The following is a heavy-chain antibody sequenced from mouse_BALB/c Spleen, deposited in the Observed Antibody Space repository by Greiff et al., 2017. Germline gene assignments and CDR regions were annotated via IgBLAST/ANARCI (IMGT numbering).Heavy chain of an antibody. CDR1: GFTFSSYG. D-gene: IGHD1-1*01. J-gene: IGHJ2*01. Sequence: EVQRVESGGGLVQPGGSLKLSCAASGFTFSSYGMSWVRQTPDKRLELVATINSNGGSTYYPDSVKGRFTISRDNAKNTLYLQMSSLKSEDTAMYYCARSYLLLRSYYFDYWGQGTTLTVSS. CDR3: ARSYLLLRSYYFDY. CDR2: INSNGGST. V-gene: IGHV5-6-3*01.